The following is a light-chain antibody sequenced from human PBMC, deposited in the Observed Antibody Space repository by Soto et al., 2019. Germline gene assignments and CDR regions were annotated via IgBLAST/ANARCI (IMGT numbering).Light chain of an antibody. CDR2: EVT. CDR3: TSYTSTSTYV. CDR1: SSDIGAYNY. J-gene: IGLJ1*01. Sequence: QSALTQPSSVSGSPGQSVTISCSGTSSDIGAYNYVSWYQQYPDKVPKLIIYEVTHRPSGVSNRFSGSKSGNTASLTISGLLAEDEADYYCTSYTSTSTYVFGTVTKLTVL. V-gene: IGLV2-14*01.